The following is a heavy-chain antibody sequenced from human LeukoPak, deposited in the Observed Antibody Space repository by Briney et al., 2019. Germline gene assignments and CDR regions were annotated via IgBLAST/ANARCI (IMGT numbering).Heavy chain of an antibody. D-gene: IGHD6-19*01. CDR2: ISSSSRYI. V-gene: IGHV3-21*01. Sequence: GGSLRLSCAASGFTFSSYSMNWVRQAPGKGLEWVSSISSSSRYIYYADSVKGRFTISRDNAKNSLYLQMNSLRAEDTAVYYCARDRDSSGWYFWFDPWGQGTLVTVSS. CDR1: GFTFSSYS. J-gene: IGHJ5*02. CDR3: ARDRDSSGWYFWFDP.